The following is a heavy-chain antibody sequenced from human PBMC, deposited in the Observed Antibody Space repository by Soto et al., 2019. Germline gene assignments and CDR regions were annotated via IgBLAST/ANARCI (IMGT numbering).Heavy chain of an antibody. CDR1: GGSISSSSYY. CDR3: ARHGQRVYYYSGIDF. Sequence: SETLSLTCTVSGGSISSSSYYWGWIRQPPGKGLEWIGSIYYSGSTYYNPSLKSRVTISVDTSKNQFALKLSSVTAADTAVYYCARHGQRVYYYSGIDFRCQGTTVSVSS. V-gene: IGHV4-39*01. CDR2: IYYSGST. D-gene: IGHD6-25*01. J-gene: IGHJ6*02.